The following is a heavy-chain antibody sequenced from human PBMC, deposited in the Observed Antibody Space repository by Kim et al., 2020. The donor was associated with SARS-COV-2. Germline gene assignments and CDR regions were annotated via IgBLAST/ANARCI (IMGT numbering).Heavy chain of an antibody. J-gene: IGHJ4*02. CDR3: ASALGH. V-gene: IGHV4-4*07. CDR2: RGRT. D-gene: IGHD3-16*02. Sequence: RGRTNYNPSLQSRVTMSVDMSKNQFSLKLSSVTAADTAVYYCASALGHWGQGTLVTVSS.